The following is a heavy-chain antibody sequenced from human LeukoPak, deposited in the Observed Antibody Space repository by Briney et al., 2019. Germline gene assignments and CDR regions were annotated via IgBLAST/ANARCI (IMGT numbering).Heavy chain of an antibody. CDR3: AIIGGASAFYYYGIDV. CDR1: GASITRESYF. D-gene: IGHD2-15*01. V-gene: IGHV4-31*03. CDR2: MHHSGRT. J-gene: IGHJ6*02. Sequence: SQTLSLTCNVSGASITRESYFWSWMRQHPGKGLEWNGSMHHSGRTSFNASLKSRVTISVDTSKSHFSLKVNSVSAADTAVYYCAIIGGASAFYYYGIDVWGQGTTVTVSS.